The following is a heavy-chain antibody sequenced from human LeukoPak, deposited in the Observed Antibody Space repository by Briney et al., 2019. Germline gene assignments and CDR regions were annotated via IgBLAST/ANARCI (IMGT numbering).Heavy chain of an antibody. CDR3: AKSTYCSGTSCPRGYTYYYYYYMDV. J-gene: IGHJ6*03. V-gene: IGHV3-23*01. CDR2: ISGSGGST. D-gene: IGHD2-2*01. CDR1: GFTFSSYA. Sequence: GGSLRLSCAASGFTFSSYAMSWVRQAPGKGLEWVSAISGSGGSTYYADSVKGRFTISRDNSKNTLYLQMNSLRAEDTAVYYCAKSTYCSGTSCPRGYTYYYYYYMDVWGKGTTVTVSS.